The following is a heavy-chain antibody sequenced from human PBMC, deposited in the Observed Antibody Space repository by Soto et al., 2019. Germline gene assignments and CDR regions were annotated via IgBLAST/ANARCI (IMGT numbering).Heavy chain of an antibody. J-gene: IGHJ4*02. CDR3: AKSSRYCSGGGCFYYFDY. D-gene: IGHD2-15*01. CDR1: GFSIGSSA. V-gene: IGHV3-23*01. Sequence: EVQLLESGGGLVQPGGSLRLSCAASGFSIGSSAWSWVRQAPGKGLDWVSTIGGNGVTKFYADSVKGRFTISRDISRNTVFLQMSSLRAEDTALYYCAKSSRYCSGGGCFYYFDYWGQGTLVTVSS. CDR2: IGGNGVTK.